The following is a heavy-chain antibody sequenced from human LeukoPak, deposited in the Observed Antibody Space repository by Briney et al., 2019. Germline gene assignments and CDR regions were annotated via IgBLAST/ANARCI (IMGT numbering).Heavy chain of an antibody. D-gene: IGHD3-10*01. Sequence: GGSLRLSCEASGFSFSSYWMTWVRQPPGKGPEWVANIKQDESEKYSVDSVKGRFTISRDNAKNSVYLHMNSLRAEDTALYYCARLSAYYYGSYFYYYMDVWGKGTTVTISS. CDR2: IKQDESEK. J-gene: IGHJ6*03. CDR1: GFSFSSYW. CDR3: ARLSAYYYGSYFYYYMDV. V-gene: IGHV3-7*01.